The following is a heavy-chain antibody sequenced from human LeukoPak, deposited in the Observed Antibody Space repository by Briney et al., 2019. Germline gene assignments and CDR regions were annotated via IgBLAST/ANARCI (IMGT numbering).Heavy chain of an antibody. V-gene: IGHV4-39*01. CDR2: IYYSGST. CDR1: VGSISSSSYY. CDR3: ARHGSAAAGHGYFDY. J-gene: IGHJ4*02. Sequence: SETLSLTCTVSVGSISSSSYYWDWIRQPPGKGLEWIGSIYYSGSTYYNSSLKSRVTISVDTSKNQFSLDLTSVTAADTAVYCCARHGSAAAGHGYFDYWGQGTLVTVSS. D-gene: IGHD6-13*01.